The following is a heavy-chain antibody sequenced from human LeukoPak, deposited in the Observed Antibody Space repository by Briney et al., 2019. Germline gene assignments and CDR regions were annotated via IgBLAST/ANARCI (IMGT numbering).Heavy chain of an antibody. CDR1: GGSISSGGYY. CDR2: IYHSGST. Sequence: SQTLSLTCTVSGGSISSGGYYWSWIRQPPGKGLEWIGYIYHSGSTYYNPSLKSRVTISVDRSKNQFSLKLSSVTAADTAVYYCARDRPTGLRVAIYGVPKGFDYWGQGTLVTVSS. J-gene: IGHJ4*02. D-gene: IGHD4-17*01. CDR3: ARDRPTGLRVAIYGVPKGFDY. V-gene: IGHV4-30-2*01.